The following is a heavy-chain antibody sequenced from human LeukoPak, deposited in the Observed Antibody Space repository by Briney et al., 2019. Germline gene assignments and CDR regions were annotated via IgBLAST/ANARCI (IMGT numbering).Heavy chain of an antibody. CDR2: ISAYNGNT. CDR1: GYIFTSYG. V-gene: IGHV1-18*04. Sequence: GASVKVSCKASGYIFTSYGISWVRQAPGQGLEWMGWISAYNGNTNYAQKLQGRVTMTTDTSTSTAYMELRSLRSDDTAVYYCARSPLYCSGGSCTNWFDPWGQGTLVTVSS. CDR3: ARSPLYCSGGSCTNWFDP. D-gene: IGHD2-15*01. J-gene: IGHJ5*02.